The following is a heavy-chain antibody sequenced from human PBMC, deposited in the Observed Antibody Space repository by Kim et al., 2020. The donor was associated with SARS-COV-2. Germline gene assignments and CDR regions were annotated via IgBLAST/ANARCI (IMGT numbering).Heavy chain of an antibody. Sequence: NYNPSLKSRVTIAVDTSKNQFSLKLSSVTAADTAVYYCARGGGGSRYLDYWGQGTLVTVSS. CDR3: ARGGGGSRYLDY. V-gene: IGHV4-59*09. J-gene: IGHJ4*02. D-gene: IGHD6-19*01.